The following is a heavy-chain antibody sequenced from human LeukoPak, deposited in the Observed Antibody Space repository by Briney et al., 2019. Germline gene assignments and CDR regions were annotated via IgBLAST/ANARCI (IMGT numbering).Heavy chain of an antibody. J-gene: IGHJ5*02. Sequence: ASVKVSCKASGYTFTSYGISWVRQAPGQGLEWMGWISAYNGNTNYAQKLQGRVTITTDTSTSTAYMELRSLRSDDTAVYYCARAGELLSFGWFDPWGQGTLVTVSS. CDR3: ARAGELLSFGWFDP. D-gene: IGHD1-26*01. V-gene: IGHV1-18*01. CDR1: GYTFTSYG. CDR2: ISAYNGNT.